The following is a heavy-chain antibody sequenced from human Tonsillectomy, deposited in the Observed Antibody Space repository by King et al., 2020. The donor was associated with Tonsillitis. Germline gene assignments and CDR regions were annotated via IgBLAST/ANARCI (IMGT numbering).Heavy chain of an antibody. V-gene: IGHV3-11*05. CDR1: GFTFSDYY. CDR2: ISSISSYT. J-gene: IGHJ3*02. CDR3: ARTGLTSDYYDSSGYNDAFDI. Sequence: VQLVESGGGLVKPGGSLRLSCAASGFTFSDYYMSWIRQAPGKGLEWVSYISSISSYTNYADSVKGRFSISRDNAKNSLYLQMNSLRAEDTAVYYCARTGLTSDYYDSSGYNDAFDIWGQGTMVTVSS. D-gene: IGHD3-22*01.